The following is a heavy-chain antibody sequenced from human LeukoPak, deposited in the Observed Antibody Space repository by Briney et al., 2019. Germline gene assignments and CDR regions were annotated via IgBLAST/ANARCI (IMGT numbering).Heavy chain of an antibody. CDR1: GGSFSGYY. J-gene: IGHJ4*02. CDR3: ARGQRYSYGSYYFDY. Sequence: SETLSLTCAVYGGSFSGYYWSWIRQPPGKGLEWIGEINHSGSTNYNPSLKSRVTISVDTSKNQFSLKLSSVTAADTAMYYCARGQRYSYGSYYFDYWGQGTLVTVSS. CDR2: INHSGST. V-gene: IGHV4-34*01. D-gene: IGHD5-18*01.